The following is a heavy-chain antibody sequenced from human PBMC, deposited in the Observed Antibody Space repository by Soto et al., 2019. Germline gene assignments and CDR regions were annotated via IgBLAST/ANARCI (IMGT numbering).Heavy chain of an antibody. V-gene: IGHV2-5*01. Sequence: VPTLVNPTQTLTLTCTFSGFSLSTSGVGVGWIRQPPGKALEWLALIYWNDDKRYSPSLKSRLTITKDTSKNQVVLTMTNVDPVDTATYYCAHSHDFWSGSDWFDPWGQGTLVTVSS. D-gene: IGHD3-3*01. CDR2: IYWNDDK. CDR3: AHSHDFWSGSDWFDP. J-gene: IGHJ5*02. CDR1: GFSLSTSGVG.